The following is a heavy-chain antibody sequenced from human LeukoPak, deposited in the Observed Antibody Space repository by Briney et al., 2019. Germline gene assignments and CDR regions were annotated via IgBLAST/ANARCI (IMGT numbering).Heavy chain of an antibody. CDR1: GGTFNNYA. CDR3: ATEPSRSYSFDHLDF. D-gene: IGHD5-12*01. CDR2: VVPMFGIR. V-gene: IGHV1-69*04. J-gene: IGHJ4*02. Sequence: SVKVSCKTSGGTFNNYAISWVRQAPGQGLEWMGRVVPMFGIRNYPQTFRGRVNITADKATNTVYMELRSLTAEDTAIYYCATEPSRSYSFDHLDFWGLGTPVTVSS.